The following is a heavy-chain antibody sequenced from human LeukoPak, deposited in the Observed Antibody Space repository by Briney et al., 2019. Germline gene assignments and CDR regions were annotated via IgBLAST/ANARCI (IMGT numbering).Heavy chain of an antibody. J-gene: IGHJ4*02. Sequence: NSSETLSLTCAVYGGSFSGYYWSWIRQPPGKGLEWIGEINHSGSTNYNPSLKSRVTISVDTSKNQFSLKLSSVTAADTAVYYCARGQRITIFGVVSPSAHPFDYWGQGTLVTVSS. CDR2: INHSGST. V-gene: IGHV4-34*01. D-gene: IGHD3-3*01. CDR3: ARGQRITIFGVVSPSAHPFDY. CDR1: GGSFSGYY.